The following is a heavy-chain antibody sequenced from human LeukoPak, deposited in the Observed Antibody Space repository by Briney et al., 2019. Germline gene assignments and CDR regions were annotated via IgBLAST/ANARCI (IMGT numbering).Heavy chain of an antibody. J-gene: IGHJ6*02. CDR1: GFTFSSYG. V-gene: IGHV3-21*01. D-gene: IGHD2-2*01. Sequence: PGRSLRLSCAASGFTFSSYGMHWVRQAPGKGLEWVSSISSSSSYIYYADSVKGRFTISRDNAKNSLYLQMNSLRAEDTAVYYCARDLGYCSSTSCYDSYYYYGMDVWGQGTTVTVSS. CDR3: ARDLGYCSSTSCYDSYYYYGMDV. CDR2: ISSSSSYI.